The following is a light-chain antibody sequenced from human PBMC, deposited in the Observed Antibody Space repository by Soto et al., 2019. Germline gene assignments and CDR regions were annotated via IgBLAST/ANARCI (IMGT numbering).Light chain of an antibody. CDR3: QQRSNWPGT. V-gene: IGKV3-11*01. Sequence: VMTQSPATLSVSPGERATLSCRASESVSSNLAWYQQKPGQAPRLLIYGASNRATGIPARFSGSGSGTDFTLTISSLEPEDFAVYYCQQRSNWPGTFGQGTRLEI. J-gene: IGKJ5*01. CDR1: ESVSSN. CDR2: GAS.